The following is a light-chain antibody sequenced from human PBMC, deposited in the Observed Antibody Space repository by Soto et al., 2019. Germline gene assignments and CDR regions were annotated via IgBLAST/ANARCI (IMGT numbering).Light chain of an antibody. V-gene: IGLV2-14*01. CDR2: DVS. J-gene: IGLJ2*01. CDR3: SSYTSSSTFVV. CDR1: SSDVGGYNY. Sequence: QSVLTQPASVSGSPGQSITISCTGTSSDVGGYNYVSCYQQHPGKAPKHMIYDVSNRPSGVSNRFSGSKSGNTASLTISGLQAEDEADYYCSSYTSSSTFVVFGGGTKLTVL.